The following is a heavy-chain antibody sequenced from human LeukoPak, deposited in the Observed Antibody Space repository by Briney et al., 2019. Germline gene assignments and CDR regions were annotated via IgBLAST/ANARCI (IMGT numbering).Heavy chain of an antibody. CDR2: ISAYNGNT. D-gene: IGHD2-8*02. J-gene: IGHJ3*02. V-gene: IGHV1-18*01. Sequence: ASVKVSCKASGYTFTNYGISWVRQAPGQGLEWMGWISAYNGNTNYARKLQGRVTTTTDTSTSTAYMELRSLRSDDTAVYFCARGNKVVSDGFDMWGQGTMVTVSS. CDR1: GYTFTNYG. CDR3: ARGNKVVSDGFDM.